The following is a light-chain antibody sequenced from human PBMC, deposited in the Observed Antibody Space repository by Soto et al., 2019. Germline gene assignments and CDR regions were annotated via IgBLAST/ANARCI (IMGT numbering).Light chain of an antibody. CDR2: DAS. Sequence: DIQMTQSPSTLSASVGDRVTITCRASQSIRSWLAWYQQKPGKAPKLLIYDASSLESGVPSRFSGSGSGTEFTLTIRSLQPDDFASYYCQQYNSYPWTFGHGTKVEIK. V-gene: IGKV1-5*01. J-gene: IGKJ1*01. CDR3: QQYNSYPWT. CDR1: QSIRSW.